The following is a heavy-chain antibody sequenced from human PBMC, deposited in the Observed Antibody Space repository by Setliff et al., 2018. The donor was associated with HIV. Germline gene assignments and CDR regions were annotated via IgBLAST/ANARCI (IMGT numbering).Heavy chain of an antibody. D-gene: IGHD6-19*01. CDR1: GGSISSYY. CDR2: INHSGST. J-gene: IGHJ4*02. V-gene: IGHV4-59*12. Sequence: SETLSLTCTVSGGSISSYYWSWIRQPPGKGLEWIGEINHSGSTNYNPSLNSRVTISVDTSKNQFSLKVSSVTAADTAVYYCARGPPGSSIGWYVGYWGQGTLVTVSS. CDR3: ARGPPGSSIGWYVGY.